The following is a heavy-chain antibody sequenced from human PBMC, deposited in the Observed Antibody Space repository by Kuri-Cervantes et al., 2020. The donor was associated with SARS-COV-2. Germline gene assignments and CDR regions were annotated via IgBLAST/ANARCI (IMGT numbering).Heavy chain of an antibody. Sequence: GESLKISCAASGFTFSNAWMSWARQAPGKGLEWVGRIKSKTDGGTTDYAAPVKGRFTISRDVSKNTLYLQMNSLKTEDTAVYYCTTDLPNPTYPRYYYYYYGMDVWGQGTTVTVSS. D-gene: IGHD2-2*02. CDR2: IKSKTDGGTT. V-gene: IGHV3-15*01. CDR3: TTDLPNPTYPRYYYYYYGMDV. CDR1: GFTFSNAW. J-gene: IGHJ6*02.